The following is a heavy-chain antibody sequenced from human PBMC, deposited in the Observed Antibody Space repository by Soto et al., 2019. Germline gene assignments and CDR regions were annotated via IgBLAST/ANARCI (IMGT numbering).Heavy chain of an antibody. Sequence: EVQLVESGEGLVQPGGSLRLSCAASGFTFSSYNIHWIRQAPGQGLEFVSAISRSGDRTYYADSVKGRFTITRDNSKNSVWLQMGSLRAEVMAVYSCARARCRSGQCYYFDYWGRGALGSVSS. CDR1: GFTFSSYN. D-gene: IGHD3-3*01. CDR3: ARARCRSGQCYYFDY. J-gene: IGHJ4*02. V-gene: IGHV3-64*02. CDR2: ISRSGDRT.